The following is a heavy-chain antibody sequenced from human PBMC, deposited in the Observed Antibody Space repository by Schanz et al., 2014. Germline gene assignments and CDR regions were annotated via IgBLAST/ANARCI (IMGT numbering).Heavy chain of an antibody. J-gene: IGHJ6*03. CDR1: GFTLSIYA. Sequence: VQLVESGGGLVQPGGSLRLSCAAPGFTLSIYAMHWVRQAPGKGLEYVSAISHDGYSTYYADSVKGRFTISRDNSKNTLYLQMNTLRAEDTAVYYCARKMKLGVYGGKGHDSLDIWGKGTTVTVSS. D-gene: IGHD4-17*01. CDR2: ISHDGYST. CDR3: ARKMKLGVYGGKGHDSLDI. V-gene: IGHV3-64*04.